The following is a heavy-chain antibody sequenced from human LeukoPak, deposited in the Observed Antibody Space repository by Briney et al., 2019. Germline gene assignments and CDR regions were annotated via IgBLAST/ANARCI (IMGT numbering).Heavy chain of an antibody. J-gene: IGHJ4*02. D-gene: IGHD3-22*01. Sequence: GGSLRLSCAASGFTFSSYSMSWGRQAPGKGVEWVSSISSISSYIYYAASLTGRFTLSRDNATNSLYLQINSLRAEDTAVYYCARDHRGSPNYDSSRPLDYWGPGTPVTVSS. CDR2: ISSISSYI. CDR1: GFTFSSYS. CDR3: ARDHRGSPNYDSSRPLDY. V-gene: IGHV3-21*01.